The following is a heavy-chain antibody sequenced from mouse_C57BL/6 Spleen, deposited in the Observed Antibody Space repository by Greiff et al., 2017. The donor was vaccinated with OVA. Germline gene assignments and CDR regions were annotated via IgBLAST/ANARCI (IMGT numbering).Heavy chain of an antibody. CDR3: ARSYDYDVGFDY. D-gene: IGHD2-4*01. Sequence: VQLQQSGPELVKPGASVKISCKASGYSFTGYYMNWVKQSPEKSLEWIGEINPSTGGTTYNQKFKAKATLTVDKSSSTAYMQLKSLTSEDSAVYYCARSYDYDVGFDYWGQGTTLTVSS. CDR1: GYSFTGYY. V-gene: IGHV1-42*01. J-gene: IGHJ2*01. CDR2: INPSTGGT.